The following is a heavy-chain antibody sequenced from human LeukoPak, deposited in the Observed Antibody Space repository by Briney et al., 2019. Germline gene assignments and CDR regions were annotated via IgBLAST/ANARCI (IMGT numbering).Heavy chain of an antibody. CDR3: ARDWQWLVKSGNIDY. J-gene: IGHJ4*02. CDR2: VRYDGGNV. V-gene: IGHV3-30*02. Sequence: PGGSLRLSCAASGFTLSCCGMHWVRQAPGKGLEWVAFVRYDGGNVYYADYVKGRFTISRDNSKNTLYLQMNSLRAEDTAVYYCARDWQWLVKSGNIDYWGQGTLVTVSS. CDR1: GFTLSCCG. D-gene: IGHD6-19*01.